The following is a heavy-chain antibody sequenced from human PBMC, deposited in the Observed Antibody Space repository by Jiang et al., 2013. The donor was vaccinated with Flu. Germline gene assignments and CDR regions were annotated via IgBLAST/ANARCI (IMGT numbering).Heavy chain of an antibody. CDR1: GGSISSYY. CDR2: IYYSGST. D-gene: IGHD3-3*01. CDR3: ARQTPGGDFWSGYYTVFDY. V-gene: IGHV4-59*01. J-gene: IGHJ4*02. Sequence: GLVKPSETLSLTCTVSGGSISSYYWSWIRQPPGKGLEWIGYIYYSGSTNYNPSLKSRVTISVDTSKNQFSLKLSSVTAADTAVYYCARQTPGGDFWSGYYTVFDYWGQGTLVTVSS.